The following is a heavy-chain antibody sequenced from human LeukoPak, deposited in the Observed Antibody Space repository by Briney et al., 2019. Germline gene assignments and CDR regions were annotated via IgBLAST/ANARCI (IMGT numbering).Heavy chain of an antibody. D-gene: IGHD1-26*01. J-gene: IGHJ4*02. CDR2: ISSSSSYI. Sequence: GGSLRLSCAASGFTFSSYSMNWVRQAPGKGLEWVSSISSSSSYIYYADSVKGRFTISRDNAKNSLYLQMNSLRAEDTAVYYCARDVSIMGATALFDYWGQGTLVTVSS. CDR3: ARDVSIMGATALFDY. CDR1: GFTFSSYS. V-gene: IGHV3-21*01.